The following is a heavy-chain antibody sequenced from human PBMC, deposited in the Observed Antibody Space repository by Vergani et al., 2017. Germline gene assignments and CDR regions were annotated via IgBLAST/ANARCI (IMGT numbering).Heavy chain of an antibody. CDR2: INPSGGST. J-gene: IGHJ5*02. CDR3: ASHEPVAGGHSFDP. V-gene: IGHV1-46*01. Sequence: QVQLVQSGAEVKKPGASVKVSCKASGYTFTSYYMHWVRQAPGQGLEWMGIINPSGGSTSYAQKFQGRVTISVDTSKNQFSLKLSSVTAADTAVYYCASHEPVAGGHSFDPWGQGTLVTVSS. D-gene: IGHD6-19*01. CDR1: GYTFTSYY.